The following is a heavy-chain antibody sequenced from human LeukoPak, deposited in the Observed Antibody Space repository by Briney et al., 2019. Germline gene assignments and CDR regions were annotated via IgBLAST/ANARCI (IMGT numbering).Heavy chain of an antibody. CDR3: ARDLWEYSRSSLGY. Sequence: SETLSLTCTVSGGSISNYYWTWIRQPPGKGLEWIGYMSYSGNSNYNPSLKSRVTISVDTSKNQFSLKLSSVTAAVTAVYYCARDLWEYSRSSLGYWGQGTLVTVSS. CDR1: GGSISNYY. CDR2: MSYSGNS. V-gene: IGHV4-59*01. D-gene: IGHD6-6*01. J-gene: IGHJ4*02.